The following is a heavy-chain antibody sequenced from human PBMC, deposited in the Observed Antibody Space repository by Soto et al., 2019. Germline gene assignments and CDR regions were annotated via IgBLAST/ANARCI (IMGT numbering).Heavy chain of an antibody. J-gene: IGHJ4*02. CDR2: ISGSGGSI. D-gene: IGHD6-13*01. Sequence: EVQLLESGGGLVQPGGSLRLSCAASGFTFGTYAMSWVRQAPGKGLEWVSSISGSGGSIYYAHSVKGRFTISRDKTKNTLDLQMNSLRAEDTAVYHCARVAPEYSSTPRRFDFWGQGTLVTVSS. V-gene: IGHV3-23*01. CDR1: GFTFGTYA. CDR3: ARVAPEYSSTPRRFDF.